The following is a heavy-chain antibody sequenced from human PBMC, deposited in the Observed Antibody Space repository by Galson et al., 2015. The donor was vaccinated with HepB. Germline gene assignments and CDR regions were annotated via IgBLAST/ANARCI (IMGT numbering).Heavy chain of an antibody. CDR3: ARGDYDFWSGSYGMDV. D-gene: IGHD3-3*01. J-gene: IGHJ6*02. V-gene: IGHV4-34*01. CDR1: GGSFSGYY. CDR2: INHSGST. Sequence: LSLTCAVYGGSFSGYYWSWIRQPPGKGLEWIGEINHSGSTNYNPSLKSRVTISVDTSKNQFSLKLSSVTAADTAVYYCARGDYDFWSGSYGMDVWGQGTTVTVSS.